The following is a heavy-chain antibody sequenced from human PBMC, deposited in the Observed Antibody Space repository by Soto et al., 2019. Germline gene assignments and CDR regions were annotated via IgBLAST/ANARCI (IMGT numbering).Heavy chain of an antibody. CDR2: ISAYNGNT. D-gene: IGHD3-22*01. V-gene: IGHV1-18*01. Sequence: ASVTVSCKASGYTFTSDGYSWVRQAPGQGLEWMGWISAYNGNTNYAQKLQGRVTMTTDTSTSTAYMELRSLRSDDTAVYYCAIDSSGYYYEPFDYWGQGTLVTVSS. J-gene: IGHJ4*02. CDR3: AIDSSGYYYEPFDY. CDR1: GYTFTSDG.